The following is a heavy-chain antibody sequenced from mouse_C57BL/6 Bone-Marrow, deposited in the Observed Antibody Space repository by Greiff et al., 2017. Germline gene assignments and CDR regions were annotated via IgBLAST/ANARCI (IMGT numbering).Heavy chain of an antibody. J-gene: IGHJ4*01. V-gene: IGHV1-81*01. Sequence: VKLQESGAELARPGASVKLSCKASGYTFTSYGISWVKQRTGQGLEWIGEIYPRSGNTYYNEKFKGKATLTADKSSSTAYMELRSLTSEDSAVYFCARLCLYYYAMDYWGQGTTVTVSS. CDR1: GYTFTSYG. CDR2: IYPRSGNT. D-gene: IGHD6-5*01. CDR3: ARLCLYYYAMDY.